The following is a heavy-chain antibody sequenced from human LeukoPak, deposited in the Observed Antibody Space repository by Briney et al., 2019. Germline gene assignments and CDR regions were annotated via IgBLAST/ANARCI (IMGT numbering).Heavy chain of an antibody. D-gene: IGHD2-15*01. CDR2: IYTSGST. J-gene: IGHJ6*03. Sequence: SETLSLTCTVSGGSISSYYWSWIRQPAGKGLEWIGRIYTSGSTNYNPSLKSRVTMSVDTSKNQFSLKLSSVTAADTAVYYCARDQCSGGSCYSYYYYMDVRAKGPRSPSP. CDR1: GGSISSYY. CDR3: ARDQCSGGSCYSYYYYMDV. V-gene: IGHV4-4*07.